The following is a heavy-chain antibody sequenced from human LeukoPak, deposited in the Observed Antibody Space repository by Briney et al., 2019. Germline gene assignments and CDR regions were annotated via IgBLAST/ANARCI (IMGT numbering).Heavy chain of an antibody. D-gene: IGHD3-10*01. J-gene: IGHJ5*02. CDR2: ISYDGSNK. CDR3: ARDRHYYGSGSENWFDP. Sequence: PGGSLRLSCAASGFTFSSYAMHWVRQAPGKGLEWVAVISYDGSNKYYADSVKSRFTISRDNSKNTLYLQMNSLRAEDTAVYYCARDRHYYGSGSENWFDPWGQGTLVTVSS. V-gene: IGHV3-30*01. CDR1: GFTFSSYA.